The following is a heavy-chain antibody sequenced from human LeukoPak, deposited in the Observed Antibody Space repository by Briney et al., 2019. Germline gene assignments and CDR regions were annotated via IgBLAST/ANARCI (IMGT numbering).Heavy chain of an antibody. V-gene: IGHV1-2*02. D-gene: IGHD3-9*01. J-gene: IGHJ3*02. Sequence: ASVKVSCKASGYTFTGYYMHWVRQAPGQGLEWMGWINPNSGGTNYAQKFQGRVTMTRDTSISTAYMELSRLRSDDTAMYYCARATGYYEFDVFDIWGPGTRVAVSS. CDR3: ARATGYYEFDVFDI. CDR1: GYTFTGYY. CDR2: INPNSGGT.